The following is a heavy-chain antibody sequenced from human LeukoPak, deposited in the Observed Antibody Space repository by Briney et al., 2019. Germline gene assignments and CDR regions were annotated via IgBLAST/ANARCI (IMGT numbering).Heavy chain of an antibody. D-gene: IGHD5-12*01. CDR2: IYDSGST. V-gene: IGHV4-4*02. CDR1: GGSISSSNW. CDR3: ARRLVAYYFDY. Sequence: PSGTLSRTCAVSGGSISSSNWWSWVRQPPGKGLEWIGAIYDSGSTNYNPSLKSRVTISVDKSKNQFSLKLSSVTAADTALYYCARRLVAYYFDYWGQGTLVTVSS. J-gene: IGHJ4*02.